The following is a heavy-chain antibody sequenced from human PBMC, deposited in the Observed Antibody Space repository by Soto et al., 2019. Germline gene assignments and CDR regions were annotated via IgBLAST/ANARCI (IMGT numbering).Heavy chain of an antibody. CDR3: ARDVGVGATTDWFDP. V-gene: IGHV1-69*01. CDR2: IIPIFGTA. CDR1: GGTFSSYA. Sequence: QVQLVQSGAEVKKPGSSVKVSCKASGGTFSSYAISWVRQAPGHGLEWMGGIIPIFGTANYAQKFQGRVTMTADESTGTAYMELSSLRSEDTAVYYCARDVGVGATTDWFDPWGQGTLVTVSS. D-gene: IGHD1-26*01. J-gene: IGHJ5*02.